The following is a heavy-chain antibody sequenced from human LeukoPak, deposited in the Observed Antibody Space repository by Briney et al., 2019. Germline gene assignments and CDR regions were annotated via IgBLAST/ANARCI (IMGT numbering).Heavy chain of an antibody. J-gene: IGHJ5*02. CDR3: ARDPTSGYYGMIP. CDR2: IWYDGSNK. D-gene: IGHD3-22*01. CDR1: GFTFSSYG. V-gene: IGHV3-33*01. Sequence: GGSLRLSCAASGFTFSSYGMHWVRQAPGKGLEWVAVIWYDGSNKYYADSVKGRFTISRDNSKNTLYLQMNSLRAEDTAVYYCARDPTSGYYGMIPWGQGTLVTVSS.